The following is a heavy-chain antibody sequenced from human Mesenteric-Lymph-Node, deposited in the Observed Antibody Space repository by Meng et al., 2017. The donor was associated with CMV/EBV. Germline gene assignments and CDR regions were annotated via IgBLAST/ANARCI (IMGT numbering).Heavy chain of an antibody. CDR3: ARVRCSSTSCYTDYYYGMDV. CDR1: GFTFSSYW. Sequence: GESLKISCAASGFTFSSYWMHWVRQAPGKGLVWVSRINSDGSSTSYADSVKGRFTISRDNAKNTLYLQMNSLRAEDTAVYYCARVRCSSTSCYTDYYYGMDVWGQGTTVTVSS. CDR2: INSDGSST. V-gene: IGHV3-74*01. J-gene: IGHJ6*02. D-gene: IGHD2-2*02.